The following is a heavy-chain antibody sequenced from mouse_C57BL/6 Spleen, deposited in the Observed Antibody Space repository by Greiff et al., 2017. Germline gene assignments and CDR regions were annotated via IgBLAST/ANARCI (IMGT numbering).Heavy chain of an antibody. Sequence: QVQLQQPGAELVKPGASVKLSCKASGYTFTSYWMHWVKQRPGQGLEWIGMIHPNSGSTNYNEKFKSKATLTVDKSSSTAYMQLSSLTSEDSGVYYCGAVVAKDWYFDVWGTGTTVTVSS. CDR3: GAVVAKDWYFDV. CDR1: GYTFTSYW. V-gene: IGHV1-64*01. D-gene: IGHD1-1*01. J-gene: IGHJ1*03. CDR2: IHPNSGST.